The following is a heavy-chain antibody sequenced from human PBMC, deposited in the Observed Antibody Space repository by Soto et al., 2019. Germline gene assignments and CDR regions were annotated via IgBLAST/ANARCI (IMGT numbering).Heavy chain of an antibody. V-gene: IGHV3-11*01. J-gene: IGHJ4*02. CDR3: AREKTAMVTVDY. Sequence: KTGGSLRLSCAASGFAFIDYYIIFSRHSPWKGLEWVSYITSSGSTIYYADSVKGRFTISRDNAKNSLYLQMNSLRAEDTAVYYCAREKTAMVTVDYWGQGTLVTVSS. CDR2: ITSSGSTI. CDR1: GFAFIDYY. D-gene: IGHD5-18*01.